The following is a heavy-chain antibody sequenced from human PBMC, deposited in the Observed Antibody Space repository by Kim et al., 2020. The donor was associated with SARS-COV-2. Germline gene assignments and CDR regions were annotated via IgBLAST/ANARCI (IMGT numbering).Heavy chain of an antibody. J-gene: IGHJ4*02. Sequence: GESLKISCEASGYTFNDYWVSWVRQMTGKGLEWMGSIDPADSSIRYNPSLQGHVTISADRSITTAYVQWDNLQASDTAIYYCVRHISHHRGSKIGFDYWGQGTPVSVSS. D-gene: IGHD6-25*01. CDR1: GYTFNDYW. CDR2: IDPADSSI. V-gene: IGHV5-10-1*01. CDR3: VRHISHHRGSKIGFDY.